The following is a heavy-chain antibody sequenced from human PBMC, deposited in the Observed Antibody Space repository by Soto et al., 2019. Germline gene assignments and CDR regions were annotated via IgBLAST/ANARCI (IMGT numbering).Heavy chain of an antibody. CDR3: ARCAAAGFNWFDP. D-gene: IGHD6-13*01. CDR1: GGSISSGAFY. CDR2: ISYSGST. V-gene: IGHV4-31*03. J-gene: IGHJ5*02. Sequence: PSETLSLTCTVSGGSISSGAFYWSWIRQHPGKGLEWIGYISYSGSTYYNPSLRSRITISVDTSKSQFSLKLSSVTAADTAVYYCARCAAAGFNWFDPWGQGTLVTVSS.